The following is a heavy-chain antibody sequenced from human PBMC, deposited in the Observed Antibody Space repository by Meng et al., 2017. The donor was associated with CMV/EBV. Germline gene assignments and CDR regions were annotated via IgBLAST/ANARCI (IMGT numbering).Heavy chain of an antibody. CDR2: IYSGGST. CDR1: GFTFSSYD. V-gene: IGHV3-66*02. Sequence: GEFLKISCVASGFTFSSYDMSWVRQAPGKGLEWVSVIYSGGSTYYADSVKGRFTISRDNSKNTLYLQMNSLRAEDTAVYYCARDHVRAGYYYYGMDVWGQGTTVTVSS. D-gene: IGHD1-14*01. J-gene: IGHJ6*02. CDR3: ARDHVRAGYYYYGMDV.